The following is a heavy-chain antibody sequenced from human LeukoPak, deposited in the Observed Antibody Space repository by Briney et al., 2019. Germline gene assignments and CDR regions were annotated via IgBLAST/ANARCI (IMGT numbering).Heavy chain of an antibody. V-gene: IGHV4-4*07. D-gene: IGHD6-13*01. CDR2: IYYSGST. J-gene: IGHJ4*02. CDR3: ARGSSWYPEDY. Sequence: SETLSLTCTVSGGSISSYYWSWIRQPAGKGLEWIGRIYYSGSTNYNPSLKSRVTISVDTSKNQFSLKLSSVTAADTAVYYCARGSSWYPEDYWGQGTLVTVSS. CDR1: GGSISSYY.